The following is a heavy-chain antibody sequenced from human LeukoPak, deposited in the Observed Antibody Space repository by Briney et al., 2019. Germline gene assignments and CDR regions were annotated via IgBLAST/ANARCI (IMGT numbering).Heavy chain of an antibody. V-gene: IGHV3-23*01. CDR1: GFTFSSYA. J-gene: IGHJ5*02. CDR2: ISGSGGST. CDR3: ANLNWFDP. Sequence: GGPLRLSCAASGFTFSSYAMSWVRQAPGKGLEWVSAISGSGGSTYYADSVKGRFTISRDNAKTTLYLQMNSLRAEDTAVYYCANLNWFDPWGQGTLVTASS.